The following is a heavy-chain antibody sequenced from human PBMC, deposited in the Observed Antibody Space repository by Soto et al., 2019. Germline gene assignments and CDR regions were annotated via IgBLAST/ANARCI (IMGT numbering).Heavy chain of an antibody. CDR3: TTKTTVTSHVL. Sequence: EVQLVESGGGLVKPGGSLRLSCAASGFTFSNAWMNWVRQAPGKGLEWVGRIQSKTDGGTTDYAAPVKGRFTISRAGSKSTLYLQMNSLKTEDTGVYYCTTKTTVTSHVLWGQGTLVTVSS. CDR2: IQSKTDGGTT. V-gene: IGHV3-15*07. D-gene: IGHD4-17*01. J-gene: IGHJ4*02. CDR1: GFTFSNAW.